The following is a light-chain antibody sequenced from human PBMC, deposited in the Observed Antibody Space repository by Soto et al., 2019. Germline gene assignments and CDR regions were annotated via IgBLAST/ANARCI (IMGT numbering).Light chain of an antibody. V-gene: IGLV2-8*01. Sequence: QLVLTQPPSASGSPGQSVAISCTGTSSDVGGYDYVSWFQQNPGKAPKLMIYDVTKRPSGVPDRFSGSKSGNTASLTVSGLQAEDEAYYYCASYGGYYVVFGGGTQLTVL. CDR1: SSDVGGYDY. CDR3: ASYGGYYVV. CDR2: DVT. J-gene: IGLJ2*01.